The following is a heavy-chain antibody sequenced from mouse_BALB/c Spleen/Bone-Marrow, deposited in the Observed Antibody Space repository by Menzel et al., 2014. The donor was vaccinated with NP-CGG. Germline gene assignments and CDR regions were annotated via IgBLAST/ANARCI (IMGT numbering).Heavy chain of an antibody. CDR1: GYTFTDHA. V-gene: IGHV1S137*01. D-gene: IGHD2-14*01. CDR3: ARSWKVQNAMDY. CDR2: ISGYYGDA. J-gene: IGHJ4*01. Sequence: VQLQQSGAKLVRPGVSVKISCKGSGYTFTDHAIHWVKRSHAKSLEWIGVISGYYGDAIYNQKFKGKATMTVDKSSSTAYMELARLTSEDSAIYYCARSWKVQNAMDYWGQGTPVTVSS.